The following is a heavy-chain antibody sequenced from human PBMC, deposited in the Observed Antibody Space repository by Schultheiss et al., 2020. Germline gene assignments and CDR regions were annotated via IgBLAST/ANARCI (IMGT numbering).Heavy chain of an antibody. CDR1: GFTFSSYW. J-gene: IGHJ4*02. Sequence: GGSLRLSCAASGFTFSSYWMHWVRQTPGKGLVWVSRINSDGSSRSYADSVKGRFTISRDNAKNTLYLQMNSLRADDTAVYYCTRTFRGVTDYWGQGTLVTVSS. CDR2: INSDGSSR. V-gene: IGHV3-74*01. CDR3: TRTFRGVTDY. D-gene: IGHD3-16*01.